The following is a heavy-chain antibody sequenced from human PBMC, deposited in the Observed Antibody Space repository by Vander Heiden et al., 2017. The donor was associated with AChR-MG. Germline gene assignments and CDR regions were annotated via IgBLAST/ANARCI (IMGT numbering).Heavy chain of an antibody. CDR2: IYYSGST. D-gene: IGHD3-16*01. CDR3: ARHGYRLGGFDY. J-gene: IGHJ4*02. CDR1: GGSISSSSYY. Sequence: PRLVKPSETLSLTCPVSGGSISSSSYYWGWIRQPPGKGLEWIGSIYYSGSTYYNPSLKSRVTISVDTSKNQFSLKLSSVTAADTAVYYCARHGYRLGGFDYWGQGTLVTVSS. V-gene: IGHV4-39*01.